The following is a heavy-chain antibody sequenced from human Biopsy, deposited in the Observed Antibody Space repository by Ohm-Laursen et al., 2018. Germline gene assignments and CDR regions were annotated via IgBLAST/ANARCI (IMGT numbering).Heavy chain of an antibody. CDR3: ARLYRLDDYWNDDPPDAFDV. V-gene: IGHV4-59*01. CDR2: ISNRGST. D-gene: IGHD3-3*01. J-gene: IGHJ3*01. CDR1: GGSISSDY. Sequence: TLSLTCTVSGGSISSDYWSWIRQSPGKGLEWIGHISNRGSTNYNPSLRGRVTISVDTSKNQFSLKLSSVTAADTAVFFCARLYRLDDYWNDDPPDAFDVWGQGTRVTVSS.